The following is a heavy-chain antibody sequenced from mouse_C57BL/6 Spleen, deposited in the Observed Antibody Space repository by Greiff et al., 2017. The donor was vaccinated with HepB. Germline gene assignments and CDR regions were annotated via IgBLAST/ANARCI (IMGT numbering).Heavy chain of an antibody. Sequence: EVQLQQSGTVLARPGASVKMSCKTSGYTFTSYWMHWVKQRPGQGLEWIGAIYPGNSDTSYNQKFKGKAKLTAVTSASTAYMELSSLTNEDSAVYYCTRHPIYYDYDGGFAYWGQGTLVTVSA. V-gene: IGHV1-5*01. CDR2: IYPGNSDT. CDR3: TRHPIYYDYDGGFAY. D-gene: IGHD2-4*01. CDR1: GYTFTSYW. J-gene: IGHJ3*01.